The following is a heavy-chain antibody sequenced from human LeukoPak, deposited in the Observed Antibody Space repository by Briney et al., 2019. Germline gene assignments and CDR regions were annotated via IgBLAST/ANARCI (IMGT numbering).Heavy chain of an antibody. Sequence: GGSLRLSCAASGFTFSTYGMHWVRQAPGKVLEGVAFIQIDRYYAGSVKGRFTISRDNSKNTVYLQMNSLRVEGTAVYYCAKEGHATSYSYGYYFDYWGQGILVTVSS. CDR1: GFTFSTYG. CDR2: IQIDR. V-gene: IGHV3-30*02. CDR3: AKEGHATSYSYGYYFDY. D-gene: IGHD5-18*01. J-gene: IGHJ4*02.